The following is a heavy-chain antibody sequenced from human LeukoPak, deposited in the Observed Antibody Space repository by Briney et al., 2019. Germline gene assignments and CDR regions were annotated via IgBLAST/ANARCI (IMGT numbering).Heavy chain of an antibody. CDR1: GFTFSSYG. J-gene: IGHJ4*02. CDR3: AKASIPSSTSCPLDY. CDR2: IRYDGSNK. Sequence: PGGSLRLSCAASGFTFSSYGMHWVRQAPGKGLEWVAFIRYDGSNKYYADSVKGRFTISRDNSKNTLYLQMNSLRAEDTAVYYCAKASIPSSTSCPLDYWGQGTLVTVSS. V-gene: IGHV3-30*02. D-gene: IGHD2-2*01.